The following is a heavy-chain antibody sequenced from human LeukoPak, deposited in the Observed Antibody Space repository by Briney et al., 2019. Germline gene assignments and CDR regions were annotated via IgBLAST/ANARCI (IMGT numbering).Heavy chain of an antibody. J-gene: IGHJ6*03. D-gene: IGHD3-10*01. V-gene: IGHV1-18*01. CDR1: GYTFTSYG. Sequence: ASVKVSCKASGYTFTSYGISWVRQAPGQGLEWMGWISAYNGKTNYAQKLQGRVTMTTDTSTSTAYMELRSLRSDDTAMYYCARVPIPEVLWFGEEQGGYYYYYMDVWGKGTTVTISS. CDR3: ARVPIPEVLWFGEEQGGYYYYYMDV. CDR2: ISAYNGKT.